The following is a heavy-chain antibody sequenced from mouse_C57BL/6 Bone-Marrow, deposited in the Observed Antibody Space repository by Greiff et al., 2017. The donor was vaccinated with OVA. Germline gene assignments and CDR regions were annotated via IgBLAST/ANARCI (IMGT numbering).Heavy chain of an antibody. CDR1: GYSFTDYN. V-gene: IGHV1-39*01. CDR3: AREYYYGSSNVGGAMDY. J-gene: IGHJ4*01. CDR2: INPNYGTT. Sequence: VQLQQSGPELVKPGASVKISCKASGYSFTDYNMNWVKQSNGKSLEWIGVINPNYGTTSYNQKFKGKATLTVDQSSSTAYMQLNSLTSEDSAVYYCAREYYYGSSNVGGAMDYWGQGTSVTVSS. D-gene: IGHD1-1*01.